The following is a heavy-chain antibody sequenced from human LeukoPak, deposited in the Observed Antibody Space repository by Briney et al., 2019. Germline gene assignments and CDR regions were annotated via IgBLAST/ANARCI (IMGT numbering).Heavy chain of an antibody. J-gene: IGHJ4*02. CDR2: IYYSGST. V-gene: IGHV4-39*01. D-gene: IGHD6-19*01. CDR1: GGSISSSSYY. CDR3: ARRGGIAVH. Sequence: PSETPSLTCTVSGGSISSSSYYWGWIRQPPGKGLEWIGSIYYSGSTYYNPSLKSRVTISVDTSKNQFSLKLSSVTAADTAVYYCARRGGIAVHWGQGTLVTVSS.